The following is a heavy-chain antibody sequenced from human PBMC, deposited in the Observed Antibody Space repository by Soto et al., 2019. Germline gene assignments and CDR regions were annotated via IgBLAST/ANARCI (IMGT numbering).Heavy chain of an antibody. Sequence: GGSLRLSCAASGFTVSSNYMSWVRQAPGKGLEWVSVIYSGGSTYYADSVKGRFTISRDNSKNTLYLQMNSLSAEDTAVYYCARDFSMVVVAPGYWGQGTLVTVSS. D-gene: IGHD3-22*01. V-gene: IGHV3-66*01. CDR2: IYSGGST. CDR1: GFTVSSNY. CDR3: ARDFSMVVVAPGY. J-gene: IGHJ4*02.